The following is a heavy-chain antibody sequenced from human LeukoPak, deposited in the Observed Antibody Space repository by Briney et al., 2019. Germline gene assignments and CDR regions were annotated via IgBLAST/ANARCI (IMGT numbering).Heavy chain of an antibody. CDR1: GYTFTSYG. Sequence: ASVKVSCKASGYTFTSYGISWVRQAPGQGLEWMGWISAYNGNTNYAQKLQGRVTMTTDTSTSAAYMELRSLRSDDTAVYYCARVSGTGVRYYYYYYMDVWGKGTTVTVSS. CDR2: ISAYNGNT. J-gene: IGHJ6*03. D-gene: IGHD1-1*01. V-gene: IGHV1-18*01. CDR3: ARVSGTGVRYYYYYYMDV.